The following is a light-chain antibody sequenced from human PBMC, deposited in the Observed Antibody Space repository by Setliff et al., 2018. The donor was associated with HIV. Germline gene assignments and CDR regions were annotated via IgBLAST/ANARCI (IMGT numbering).Light chain of an antibody. V-gene: IGLV2-14*03. CDR1: TSDIGAFKY. J-gene: IGLJ2*01. CDR3: CSFTTTSALV. CDR2: DVS. Sequence: QSALTQPASVSGSLGQSITISCTGTTSDIGAFKYVSWYQQHSGKAPKLIIYDVSDRPSRVSNRISGSKSGKVASLTISGLQGEDEANYFCCSFTTTSALVFGGGTKVTVL.